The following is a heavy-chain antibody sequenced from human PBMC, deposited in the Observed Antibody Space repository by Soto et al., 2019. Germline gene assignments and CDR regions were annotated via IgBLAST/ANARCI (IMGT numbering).Heavy chain of an antibody. J-gene: IGHJ6*01. CDR3: AIDGNNWNDGPFYYYAMDV. Sequence: SQTLSLTCVISGDSVSSNSAAWNWIRQSPSRGLEWLGRTYYRSKWYNDYAVSVKSRITINPDTSKNQFSLQLNSVTPEDTAVYYRAIDGNNWNDGPFYYYAMDVWGQGTTVTVS. D-gene: IGHD1-1*01. CDR1: GDSVSSNSAA. CDR2: TYYRSKWYN. V-gene: IGHV6-1*01.